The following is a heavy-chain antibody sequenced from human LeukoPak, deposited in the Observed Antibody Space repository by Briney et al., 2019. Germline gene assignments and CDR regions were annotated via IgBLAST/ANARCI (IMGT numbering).Heavy chain of an antibody. CDR2: INHSGST. CDR3: ARANYDILTGYRRLKYYYGMDV. Sequence: SETLSLTCAVYGGSFSGYYRSWIHQPPGKGLEWIGEINHSGSTNYNPSLKSRVTISVDTSKNQFSLKLSSVTAADTAVYYCARANYDILTGYRRLKYYYGMDVWGKGTTVTVSS. J-gene: IGHJ6*04. V-gene: IGHV4-34*01. CDR1: GGSFSGYY. D-gene: IGHD3-9*01.